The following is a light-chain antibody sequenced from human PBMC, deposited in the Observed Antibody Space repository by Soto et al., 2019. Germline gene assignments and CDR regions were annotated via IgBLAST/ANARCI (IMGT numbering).Light chain of an antibody. J-gene: IGKJ5*01. CDR2: SAS. V-gene: IGKV1-39*01. Sequence: DIQMTHAASSLSASVGARVTFTFRTSQKIYNYLNWYQQKPGKAPKLLIYSASSVQSGVPSRFSGSGSGTDFTLTISSLQPEDFATYYCQQTHSTPVTFGQGTRLEIK. CDR1: QKIYNY. CDR3: QQTHSTPVT.